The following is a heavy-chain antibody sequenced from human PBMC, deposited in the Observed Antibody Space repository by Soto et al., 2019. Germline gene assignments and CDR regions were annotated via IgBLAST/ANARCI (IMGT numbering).Heavy chain of an antibody. CDR2: IIPIFGTA. V-gene: IGHV1-69*12. CDR3: ASDRSNYVDPNFDY. J-gene: IGHJ4*02. Sequence: QVQLVQSGAEVKKPGSSVKVSCKASGGTFSSYAISWVRQAPGQGLEWMGGIIPIFGTANYAQKFQGRVTITADESTSTDYMELSSLRSEDTAVYYCASDRSNYVDPNFDYWGQGTLVTVSS. CDR1: GGTFSSYA. D-gene: IGHD4-4*01.